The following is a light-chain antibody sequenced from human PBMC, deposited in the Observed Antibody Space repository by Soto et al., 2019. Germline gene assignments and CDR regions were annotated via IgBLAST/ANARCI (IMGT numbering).Light chain of an antibody. V-gene: IGLV2-23*01. CDR3: CSYAGSSTYYV. CDR2: EGT. CDR1: SSDVGSNNL. Sequence: QSALTQPASVSGSPGQSITISCSGTSSDVGSNNLVSWYQQHPGKAPKVMIYEGTKRPSGVSNRFSGSKSGNTASLTISGLQAEDEADYYCCSYAGSSTYYVFGTGTKLTVL. J-gene: IGLJ1*01.